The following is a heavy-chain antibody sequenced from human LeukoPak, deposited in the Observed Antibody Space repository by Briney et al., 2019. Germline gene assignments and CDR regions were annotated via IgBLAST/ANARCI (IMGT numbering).Heavy chain of an antibody. CDR2: ISARGYNI. CDR3: ARGAFRQLSPETAFDI. CDR1: GFTFSSYS. V-gene: IGHV3-21*01. J-gene: IGHJ3*02. Sequence: GGSLRLSCAGSGFTFSSYSMNWVRQAPGEGLEWVSSISARGYNIYYADSMKGRFTVSRDNAKYSVFLQMNSLRSDDTAVYFCARGAFRQLSPETAFDIWGQGTMVTVSS. D-gene: IGHD6-13*01.